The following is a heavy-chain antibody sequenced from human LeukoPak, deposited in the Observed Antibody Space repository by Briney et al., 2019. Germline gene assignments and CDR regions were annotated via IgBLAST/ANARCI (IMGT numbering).Heavy chain of an antibody. Sequence: GGSLRLSCAASGFTFSSYGMHWVRQAPGKGLEWVAVISYDGSNKYYADSVKGRFTISRDNSKNTLYLQMNSLRAEDTAVYYCAKDHEVATEEASFDYWGQGTLVTVSS. CDR2: ISYDGSNK. D-gene: IGHD5-12*01. CDR1: GFTFSSYG. CDR3: AKDHEVATEEASFDY. V-gene: IGHV3-30*18. J-gene: IGHJ4*02.